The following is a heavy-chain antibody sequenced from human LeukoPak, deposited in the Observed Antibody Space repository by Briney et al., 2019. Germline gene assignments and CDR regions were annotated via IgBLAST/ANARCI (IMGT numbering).Heavy chain of an antibody. V-gene: IGHV1-69*13. D-gene: IGHD1-26*01. CDR3: ASLYSGSYYSDY. Sequence: GASVKVSCTASGYTFSTYPMNWVRQAPGQGLEWMGGIIPIFGTANYAQKFQGRVTITADESTSTAYMELSSLRSEDTAVYYCASLYSGSYYSDYWGQGTLVTVSS. CDR2: IIPIFGTA. CDR1: GYTFSTYP. J-gene: IGHJ4*02.